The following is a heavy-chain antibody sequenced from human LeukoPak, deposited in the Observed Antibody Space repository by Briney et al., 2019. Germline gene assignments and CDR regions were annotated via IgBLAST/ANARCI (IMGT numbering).Heavy chain of an antibody. D-gene: IGHD1-26*01. CDR3: ACTFSGSYSYDY. CDR1: GFTFGDYA. V-gene: IGHV3-53*01. Sequence: GGSLRLSCTASGFTFGDYAMSWVRQAPGKGLEWVSVIYSGGSTYYADSVKGRFTISRDNSKNTLYLQMNSLRAEDTAVYYCACTFSGSYSYDYWGQGTLVTVSS. CDR2: IYSGGST. J-gene: IGHJ4*02.